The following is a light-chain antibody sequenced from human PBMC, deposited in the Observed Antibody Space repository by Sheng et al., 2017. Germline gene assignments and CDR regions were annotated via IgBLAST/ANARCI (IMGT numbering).Light chain of an antibody. CDR1: QSVSSNY. CDR2: GAS. J-gene: IGKJ5*01. Sequence: EIVLTQSPGTLSLSPGERATLSCRASQSVSSNYLAWYQQKAGQAPRLLIYGASSRATGIPDRFSGSGSGTDFTLTISRLEPEDFAVYYCQQYGSPGTF. CDR3: QQYGSPGT. V-gene: IGKV3-20*01.